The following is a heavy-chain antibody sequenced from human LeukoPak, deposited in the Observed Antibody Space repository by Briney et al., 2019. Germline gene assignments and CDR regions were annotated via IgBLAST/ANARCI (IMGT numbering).Heavy chain of an antibody. D-gene: IGHD6-6*01. CDR3: AKGDSSSGYYMDV. Sequence: PGGSLRLSCAASGFTFDDYAMHWVRQAPGKGLEWVSGISWNSGSIGYADSVKGRFTISRDNAKNSLYLQVNSLRAEDMALYYCAKGDSSSGYYMDVWGKGTTVTVSS. J-gene: IGHJ6*03. CDR2: ISWNSGSI. CDR1: GFTFDDYA. V-gene: IGHV3-9*03.